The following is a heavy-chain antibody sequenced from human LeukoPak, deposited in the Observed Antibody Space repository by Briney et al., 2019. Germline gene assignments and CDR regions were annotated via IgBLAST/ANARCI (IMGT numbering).Heavy chain of an antibody. CDR1: GGTFSSYA. J-gene: IGHJ3*02. V-gene: IGHV1-69*13. CDR3: ARVYSSGWYQHAFDI. CDR2: IIPIFGTA. D-gene: IGHD6-19*01. Sequence: SVKVSCKASGGTFSSYAISWVRQAPGQGLEWMGGIIPIFGTANYAQKFQGRVTITADESTSTAYMELSSLRSEDTAVYYCARVYSSGWYQHAFDIWGQGTMVTVSS.